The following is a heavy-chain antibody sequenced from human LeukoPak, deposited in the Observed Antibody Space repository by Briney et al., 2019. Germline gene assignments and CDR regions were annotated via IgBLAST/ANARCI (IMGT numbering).Heavy chain of an antibody. CDR3: ARSSGYSSGWYRVQHDY. CDR2: IYTSGST. V-gene: IGHV4-61*02. D-gene: IGHD6-19*01. CDR1: GGSISSGSYY. Sequence: SQTLSLTCTVSGGSISSGSYYWSWIRQPAGKGLEWIGRIYTSGSTNYNPSLKSRVTISVDTSKNQFSLKLSSVTAADTAVYYCARSSGYSSGWYRVQHDYWGQGTLVTVSS. J-gene: IGHJ4*02.